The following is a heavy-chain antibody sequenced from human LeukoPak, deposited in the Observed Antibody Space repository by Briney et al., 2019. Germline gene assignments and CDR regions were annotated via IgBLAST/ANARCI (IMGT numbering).Heavy chain of an antibody. V-gene: IGHV4-39*01. CDR3: ARIVVALTYYYYMDV. Sequence: PSETLSLTCTVSGGSISSSSYYWGWIRQPPGKGLEWLGSIYYSGTTYYNPSLKSRVTISVDTSKNQFSLKLSSVTAADTAVYYCARIVVALTYYYYMDVWGKGATVTASS. D-gene: IGHD3-22*01. CDR1: GGSISSSSYY. J-gene: IGHJ6*03. CDR2: IYYSGTT.